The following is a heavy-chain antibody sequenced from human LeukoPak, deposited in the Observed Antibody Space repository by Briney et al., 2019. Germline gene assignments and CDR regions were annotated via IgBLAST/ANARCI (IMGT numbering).Heavy chain of an antibody. CDR3: ARQNIGGTSASDY. J-gene: IGHJ4*02. CDR1: GSSFTNYW. V-gene: IGHV5-51*01. Sequence: GASLQISCKGSGSSFTNYWIGWVRQLRERGLEWLGIIYPGDSDTRYSPSFQGHVTISADKSISTAYLQWSSLKASDTAMYYCARQNIGGTSASDYWGQGTLVTVSS. CDR2: IYPGDSDT. D-gene: IGHD1-26*01.